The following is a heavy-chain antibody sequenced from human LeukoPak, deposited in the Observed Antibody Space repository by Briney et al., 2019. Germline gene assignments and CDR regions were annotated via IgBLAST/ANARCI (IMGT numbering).Heavy chain of an antibody. CDR1: GGSISSGDYY. Sequence: SQTLSLTCTVSGGSISSGDYYWSWIRQPPGKGLEWIGYIYYSGSTNYNPSLKSRVTISVDTSKNQFSLKLSSVTAAATAVYYCARFLYYYDSSGSPFDIWGQGTMVTVSS. CDR2: IYYSGST. J-gene: IGHJ3*02. CDR3: ARFLYYYDSSGSPFDI. D-gene: IGHD3-22*01. V-gene: IGHV4-30-4*01.